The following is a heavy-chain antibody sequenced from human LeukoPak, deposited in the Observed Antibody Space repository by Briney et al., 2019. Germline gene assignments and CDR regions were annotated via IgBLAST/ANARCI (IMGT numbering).Heavy chain of an antibody. D-gene: IGHD3-16*02. CDR1: GFTFSSYE. J-gene: IGHJ4*02. Sequence: PGGSLRLSCAASGFTFSSYEMNWVRQAPGKGLEWVSYISSSGGTIYYADSVKGRFTISRDNAKNSLYLQMNSLRAEDTAVYYCARTMITFGGVIAGLDYWGQGTLVTVSS. V-gene: IGHV3-48*03. CDR3: ARTMITFGGVIAGLDY. CDR2: ISSSGGTI.